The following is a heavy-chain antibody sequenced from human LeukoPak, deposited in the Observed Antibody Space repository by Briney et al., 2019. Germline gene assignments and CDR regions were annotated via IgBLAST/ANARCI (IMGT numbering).Heavy chain of an antibody. CDR3: AKDRGSSSGWFP. CDR2: ISGSGGTI. D-gene: IGHD6-19*01. Sequence: GGSLRLSCAASGFTFSSYAMSWVRQAPGKGLEWVSAISGSGGTIYYADSVKGRFTISRDNSKNTLYLQMNSLRAEDTAVYYCAKDRGSSSGWFPWGQGTLVTVSS. J-gene: IGHJ5*02. CDR1: GFTFSSYA. V-gene: IGHV3-23*01.